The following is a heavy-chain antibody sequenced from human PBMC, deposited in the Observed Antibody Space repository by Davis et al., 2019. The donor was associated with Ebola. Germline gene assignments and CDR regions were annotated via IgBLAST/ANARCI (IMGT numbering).Heavy chain of an antibody. CDR2: INPNSGGT. CDR3: ARGGGSGSYFYGMDV. Sequence: ASVKVSCKASAYTFTGYYMHWVRQAPGQGLEWMGWINPNSGGTNYAQKFQGWVTMTRDTSISTAYMELSRLRSDDTAVYYCARGGGSGSYFYGMDVWGQGTTVTVSS. V-gene: IGHV1-2*04. D-gene: IGHD3-10*01. CDR1: AYTFTGYY. J-gene: IGHJ6*02.